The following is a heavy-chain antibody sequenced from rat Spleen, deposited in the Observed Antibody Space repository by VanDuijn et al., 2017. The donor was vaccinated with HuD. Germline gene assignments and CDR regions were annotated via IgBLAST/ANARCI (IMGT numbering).Heavy chain of an antibody. CDR3: ARQDDYYSSYIPFDY. J-gene: IGHJ2*01. V-gene: IGHV5-31*01. CDR2: ITNTGGST. CDR1: GFTFNNYW. Sequence: EVQLVETGGGLVQPGRSLKLSCVASGFTFNNYWMTWIRQAPGKGLEWVASITNTGGSTYYPDSVKGRFTISRDNAKSTLYLQMNSLRSEDTATYYCARQDDYYSSYIPFDYWGQGVMVTVSS. D-gene: IGHD1-2*01.